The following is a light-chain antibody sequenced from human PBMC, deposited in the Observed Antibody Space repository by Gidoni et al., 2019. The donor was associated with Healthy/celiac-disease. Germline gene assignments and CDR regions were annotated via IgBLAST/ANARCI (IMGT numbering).Light chain of an antibody. CDR3: HQSYSTPLT. CDR1: PSISSY. V-gene: IGKV1-39*01. J-gene: IGKJ4*01. Sequence: DIQMTQSPSSLSASVGDRVTITCRASPSISSYLNWYQQKPGKAPTLLIYAASSLQSGVPSRFSGSGSGPAFTLTISSLLPEDFATYYCHQSYSTPLTFGGGTKVEIK. CDR2: AAS.